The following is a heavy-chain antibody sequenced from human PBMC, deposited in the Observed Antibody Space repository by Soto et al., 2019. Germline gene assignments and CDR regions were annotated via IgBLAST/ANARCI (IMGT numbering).Heavy chain of an antibody. CDR3: AKGSTPVTTGGLDY. D-gene: IGHD4-17*01. CDR1: EFTFSSFG. J-gene: IGHJ4*02. Sequence: QVQLVESGGGVVQPGRSLRLSCAASEFTFSSFGMHWVRQAPGKGLEWVAVISSDESDKYYADSVKGRFTISRDNSKKTLYLQMNSLRAEDTAVYYCAKGSTPVTTGGLDYWGQGTLVTVSS. V-gene: IGHV3-30*18. CDR2: ISSDESDK.